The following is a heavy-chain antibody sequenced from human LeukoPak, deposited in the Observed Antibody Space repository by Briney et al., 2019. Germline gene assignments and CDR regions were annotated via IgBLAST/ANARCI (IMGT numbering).Heavy chain of an antibody. J-gene: IGHJ4*02. Sequence: SETLSRTCAVYTGSFSGYCWSWIRPPPGKGLEWCVEINHSGSTNYNPSLKRRVTISVDTSKNQFSLKLSSVTAADTAVYYCARGEKYYYDSSGYYCDYWGQGTLVTVSS. CDR2: INHSGST. CDR3: ARGEKYYYDSSGYYCDY. V-gene: IGHV4-34*01. CDR1: TGSFSGYC. D-gene: IGHD3-22*01.